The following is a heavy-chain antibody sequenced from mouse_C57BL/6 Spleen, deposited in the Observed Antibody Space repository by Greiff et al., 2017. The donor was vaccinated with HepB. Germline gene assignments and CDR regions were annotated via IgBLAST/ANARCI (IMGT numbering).Heavy chain of an antibody. CDR2: IDPENGDT. V-gene: IGHV14-4*01. J-gene: IGHJ3*01. CDR1: GFNIKDDY. Sequence: EVMLVESGAELVRPGASVKLSCTASGFNIKDDYMHWVKQRPEQGLEWIGWIDPENGDTEYASKFQGKATITADTSSNTAYLQLSSLTSEDTAVYYCTTGVAYWGQGTLVTVSA. CDR3: TTGVAY.